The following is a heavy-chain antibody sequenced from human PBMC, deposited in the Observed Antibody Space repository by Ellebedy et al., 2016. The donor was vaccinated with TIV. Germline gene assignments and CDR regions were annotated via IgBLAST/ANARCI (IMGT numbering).Heavy chain of an antibody. V-gene: IGHV3-33*01. J-gene: IGHJ4*02. D-gene: IGHD3-10*01. Sequence: GESLKISCAASGFTFSSDGMHWVRQAPGKGLEWVAVLGHEGNYEHYADSVKGRFTISRDNSKNSLYLQINSLRAEDTAVYYCARDLRVGSYLDYWGQGTLVSVSS. CDR1: GFTFSSDG. CDR2: LGHEGNYE. CDR3: ARDLRVGSYLDY.